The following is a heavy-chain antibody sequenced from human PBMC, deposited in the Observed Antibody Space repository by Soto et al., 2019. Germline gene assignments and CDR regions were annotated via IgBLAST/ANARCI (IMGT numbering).Heavy chain of an antibody. D-gene: IGHD6-13*01. CDR2: ISTCNENI. J-gene: IGHJ4*02. Sequence: ASVKVSCKVSGSTFTTNGIGWVRQAPGQGLEWLGWISTCNENINSAPKLQGRLTMTTDTSTSTAYMELRSLRSDDTAVYYCARDRIAGYSSSWRYFDSWGQGTLVTVSS. V-gene: IGHV1-18*04. CDR1: GSTFTTNG. CDR3: ARDRIAGYSSSWRYFDS.